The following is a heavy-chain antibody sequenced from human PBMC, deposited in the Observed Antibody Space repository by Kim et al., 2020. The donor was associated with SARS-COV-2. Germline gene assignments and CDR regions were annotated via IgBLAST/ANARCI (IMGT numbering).Heavy chain of an antibody. J-gene: IGHJ4*02. V-gene: IGHV4-59*01. CDR1: GDSISNSY. CDR2: LYYTGSS. CDR3: ARNGVVLRLFDY. D-gene: IGHD2-15*01. Sequence: SETLSLTCTVSGDSISNSYWSWIRQSPEKGLEWIGNLYYTGSSTYNPSLRSRVTTSVDTSKNQFSLKLNSVTAADTAVYYCARNGVVLRLFDYWGQGTLVTVSS.